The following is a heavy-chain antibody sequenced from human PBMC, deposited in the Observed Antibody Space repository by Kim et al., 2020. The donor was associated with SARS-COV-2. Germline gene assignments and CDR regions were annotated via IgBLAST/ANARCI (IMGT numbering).Heavy chain of an antibody. V-gene: IGHV3-33*05. CDR2: ISYDGSNK. Sequence: GGSLRLSCAASGFTFSSYGMHWVRQAPGKGLEWVAVISYDGSNKYYEDSGKGRFTISRDNSKNTLYLQMNSLRAEDTAVYYCARGGYSSSFWVDTSGGFDYWGQGALVTVSS. CDR1: GFTFSSYG. J-gene: IGHJ4*02. D-gene: IGHD6-13*01. CDR3: ARGGYSSSFWVDTSGGFDY.